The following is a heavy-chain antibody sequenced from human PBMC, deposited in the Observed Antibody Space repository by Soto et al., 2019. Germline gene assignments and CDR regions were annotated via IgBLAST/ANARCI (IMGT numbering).Heavy chain of an antibody. V-gene: IGHV1-18*01. CDR2: ISAYNGNT. CDR1: GYTFTSYG. Sequence: ASVKVSCKASGYTFTSYGISWVRQAPGQGLEWMGWISAYNGNTNYAQKLQGRVTMTTDTSTSTAYMELRILRSDDTAVYYCARDLYDILTGYEDAFDIWGQGTMVTVSS. D-gene: IGHD3-9*01. CDR3: ARDLYDILTGYEDAFDI. J-gene: IGHJ3*02.